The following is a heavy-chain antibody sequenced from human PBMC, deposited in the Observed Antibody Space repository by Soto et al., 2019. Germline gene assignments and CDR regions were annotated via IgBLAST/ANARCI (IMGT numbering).Heavy chain of an antibody. Sequence: SETLSLTCTVSGGSISSGGYYWSWIRQHPGKGLEWIGYIYYSGSTYYNPSLKSRVTISVDTSKNQFSLKLSSVTAADTAVYYCTLEQLAATRAVWYYFDYWGQGALVTVSS. CDR3: TLEQLAATRAVWYYFDY. D-gene: IGHD2-15*01. CDR2: IYYSGST. J-gene: IGHJ4*02. CDR1: GGSISSGGYY. V-gene: IGHV4-31*03.